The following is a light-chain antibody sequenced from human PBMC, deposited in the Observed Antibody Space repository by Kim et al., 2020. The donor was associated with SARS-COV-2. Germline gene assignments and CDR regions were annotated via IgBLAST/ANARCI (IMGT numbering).Light chain of an antibody. Sequence: ATINGTYSLSVLYSSNNKNDLAWYQHKPGQPPKLLISWASTRESAVSDRFSGSGSGTDFTLTISSLQAEDVAVYYCQQYYDAPTTFGQGTKVDIK. CDR1: LSVLYSSNNKND. J-gene: IGKJ1*01. CDR2: WAS. V-gene: IGKV4-1*01. CDR3: QQYYDAPTT.